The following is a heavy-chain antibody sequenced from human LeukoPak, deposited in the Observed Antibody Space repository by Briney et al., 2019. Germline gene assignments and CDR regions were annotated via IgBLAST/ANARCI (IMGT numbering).Heavy chain of an antibody. CDR1: GFTFSSYW. CDR2: IRQDGSEK. Sequence: GGSLRLSCAASGFTFSSYWMSRVRQAPGKGLEWVANIRQDGSEKSYVDSVKGRFTISRDNAKNSLDLQVNSLRPEDAAVYFCARVRVVPATNYYAMDVWGQGTTVTVSS. D-gene: IGHD2-2*01. V-gene: IGHV3-7*01. CDR3: ARVRVVPATNYYAMDV. J-gene: IGHJ6*02.